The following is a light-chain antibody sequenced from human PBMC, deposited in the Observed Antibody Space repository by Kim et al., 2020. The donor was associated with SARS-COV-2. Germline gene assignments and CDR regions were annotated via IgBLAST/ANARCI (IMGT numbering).Light chain of an antibody. J-gene: IGKJ5*01. V-gene: IGKV1-39*01. Sequence: GDRVTIPCRASQSISSYLNWYQQKPGKAPNLLIYAASSLQSGVPSRFSGSGSGTDFTLSISSLQPEDFATYYCQQSYSTPSITF. CDR2: AAS. CDR3: QQSYSTPSIT. CDR1: QSISSY.